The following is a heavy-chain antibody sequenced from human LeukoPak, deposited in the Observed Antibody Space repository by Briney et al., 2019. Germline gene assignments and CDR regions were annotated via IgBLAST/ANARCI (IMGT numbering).Heavy chain of an antibody. Sequence: PGGSLRLSCAASGFTFSSYSMNWVRQAPGKGLEWVSSISSSSRYIYYADSVKGRFTISRDNAKNSLYLQMNSLRAEDTAVYYCAINTIRGKFGDYYDSSGIDYWGQGTLVTVSS. CDR1: GFTFSSYS. V-gene: IGHV3-21*01. D-gene: IGHD3-22*01. CDR3: AINTIRGKFGDYYDSSGIDY. J-gene: IGHJ4*02. CDR2: ISSSSRYI.